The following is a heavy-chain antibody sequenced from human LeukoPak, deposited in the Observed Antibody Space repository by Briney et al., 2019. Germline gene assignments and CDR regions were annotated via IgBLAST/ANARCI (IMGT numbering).Heavy chain of an antibody. V-gene: IGHV4-34*01. Sequence: PSETLSLTCAVYGGSFSGYYWSWIRQPPGKGLEWIGEINHSGSTNYNPSLKSRVTISVDTSKNQFSLNLTSVTAADTAVYYCAKEAKYYDILIGYYRSFYYFDYWGQGTLVTVSS. CDR3: AKEAKYYDILIGYYRSFYYFDY. CDR2: INHSGST. CDR1: GGSFSGYY. J-gene: IGHJ4*02. D-gene: IGHD3-9*01.